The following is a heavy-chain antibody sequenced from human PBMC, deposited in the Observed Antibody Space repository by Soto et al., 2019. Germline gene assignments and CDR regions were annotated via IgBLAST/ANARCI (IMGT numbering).Heavy chain of an antibody. CDR1: GFTFDDYA. D-gene: IGHD2-15*01. V-gene: IGHV3-9*01. CDR2: ISWNSGSI. CDR3: AKDVGGGTPGYYYYYYMDV. Sequence: EVQLVESGGGLVQPGRSLRLSCAASGFTFDDYAMHWVRQAPGKGLEWVSGISWNSGSIGYADSVKGRFTISRDNAKNSLYLQMNSLRAEDTALYYCAKDVGGGTPGYYYYYYMDVWGKGTTVTVSS. J-gene: IGHJ6*03.